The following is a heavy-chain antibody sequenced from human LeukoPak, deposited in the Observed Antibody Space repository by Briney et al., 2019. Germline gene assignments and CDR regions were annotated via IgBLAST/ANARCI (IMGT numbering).Heavy chain of an antibody. CDR2: TYYGSKKYN. V-gene: IGHV6-1*01. Sequence: PTLSLTCVISGYSVSSNSGAWNWIRQSPSRGLEWLGRTYYGSKKYNDYEGPVKSLITVNPHTSRNQFSLQLSSVTPEDTAVYCCAKGHERKFDYWGQGSLVTVAS. CDR1: GYSVSSNSGA. D-gene: IGHD1-14*01. CDR3: AKGHERKFDY. J-gene: IGHJ4*02.